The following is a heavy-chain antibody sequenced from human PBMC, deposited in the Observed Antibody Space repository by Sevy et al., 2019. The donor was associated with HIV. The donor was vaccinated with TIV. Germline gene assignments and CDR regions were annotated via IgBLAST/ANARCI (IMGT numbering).Heavy chain of an antibody. CDR3: ARESWYSSSPGAFDI. J-gene: IGHJ3*02. CDR2: IYDAGST. Sequence: GSLRLSCAASGFSVSSVYMSWVPQATGKGLEWVYLIYDAGSTYFADSVEGRFTIPKDDSKNTLYLQMNSLIAEDTAVYFCARESWYSSSPGAFDIWGQGTMVTVSS. V-gene: IGHV3-53*01. D-gene: IGHD6-19*01. CDR1: GFSVSSVY.